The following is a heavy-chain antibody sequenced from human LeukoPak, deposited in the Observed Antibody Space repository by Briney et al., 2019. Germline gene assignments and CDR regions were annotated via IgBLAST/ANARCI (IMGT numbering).Heavy chain of an antibody. CDR1: GFTFSHYY. V-gene: IGHV3-11*01. Sequence: GGSLRLSCAASGFTFSHYYMSWIRQAARKGLGWVSYISSSGDTIYYADSVKGRFTISRDNAKNSLYLQMNSLRAEDTAIYYCARPPQSYYYYYMDVWGKGTTVTVSS. CDR3: ARPPQSYYYYYMDV. CDR2: ISSSGDTI. J-gene: IGHJ6*03.